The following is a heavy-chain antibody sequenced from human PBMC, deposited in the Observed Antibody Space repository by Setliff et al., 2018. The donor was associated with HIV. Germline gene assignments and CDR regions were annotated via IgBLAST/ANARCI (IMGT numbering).Heavy chain of an antibody. CDR3: ARGEPTILVVPAAFFDY. V-gene: IGHV3-23*01. J-gene: IGHJ4*02. D-gene: IGHD2-2*01. CDR2: ISDSGGST. Sequence: GGSLRLSCAASGFTFSSYAMSWVRQAPGKGLEWVSGISDSGGSTYYADSVRGRFTISRDNSKNTLYLQMNSLRAEDTAVYYCARGEPTILVVPAAFFDYWGQGTLVTVSS. CDR1: GFTFSSYA.